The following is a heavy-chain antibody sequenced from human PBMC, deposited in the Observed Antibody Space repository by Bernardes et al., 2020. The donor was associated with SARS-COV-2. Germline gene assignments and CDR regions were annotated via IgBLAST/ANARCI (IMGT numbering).Heavy chain of an antibody. Sequence: GGSLRLSCAASGFSFSSYAMTWVHQAPGKGLEWVSAISGSGNSTYYADSVKGRFTISRDNSKNTLCLQMNSLRAEDTALYYCAKGPICSSASCYTVGVMDVWGQGTTVTVSS. V-gene: IGHV3-23*01. CDR2: ISGSGNST. CDR3: AKGPICSSASCYTVGVMDV. J-gene: IGHJ6*02. CDR1: GFSFSSYA. D-gene: IGHD2-2*02.